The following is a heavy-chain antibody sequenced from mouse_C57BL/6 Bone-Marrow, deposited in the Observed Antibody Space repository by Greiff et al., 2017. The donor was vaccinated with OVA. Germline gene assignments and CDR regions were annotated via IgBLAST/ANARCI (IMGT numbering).Heavy chain of an antibody. J-gene: IGHJ4*01. CDR3: ASGYGSSYDAMDY. Sequence: VQRVESGPGLVAPSQSLSITCTVSGFSLTSYGVDWVRQSPGKGLEWLGVIWGVGSTNYNSALKSRLSISKDNSKSQVFLKMNSLQTDDTAMYYCASGYGSSYDAMDYWGQGTSVTVSS. D-gene: IGHD1-1*01. CDR1: GFSLTSYG. CDR2: IWGVGST. V-gene: IGHV2-6*01.